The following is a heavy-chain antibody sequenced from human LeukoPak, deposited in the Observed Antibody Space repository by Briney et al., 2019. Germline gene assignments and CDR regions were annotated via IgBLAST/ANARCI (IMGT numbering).Heavy chain of an antibody. CDR3: ASWGLGESDYYYYMDV. CDR2: INPNSGGT. Sequence: GASVKVSCKASGYTFTGYYMHWVRQAPGQGLEWMGRINPNSGGTNYAQKFQGRVTMTRDTSISTAYMELSRLRSDDTAVYYCASWGLGESDYYYYMDVWGKGTTVTASS. D-gene: IGHD3-16*01. V-gene: IGHV1-2*06. CDR1: GYTFTGYY. J-gene: IGHJ6*03.